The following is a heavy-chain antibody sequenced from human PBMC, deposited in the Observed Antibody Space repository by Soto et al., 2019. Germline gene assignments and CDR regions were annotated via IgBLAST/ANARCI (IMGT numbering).Heavy chain of an antibody. CDR2: ISSSSYTI. CDR1: GFIFNDYN. Sequence: EEQLEESGGGLVQPGGSLRLSCAASGFIFNDYNMNWVRQAPGKGLEWISYISSSSYTIYYADSVKGRFTTSRDHAKNSMSLQMSSLRDEDTAVYYCARVSGYYDTSGYYGAFYHYGLDVWGQGTTVTVSS. D-gene: IGHD3-22*01. J-gene: IGHJ6*02. V-gene: IGHV3-48*02. CDR3: ARVSGYYDTSGYYGAFYHYGLDV.